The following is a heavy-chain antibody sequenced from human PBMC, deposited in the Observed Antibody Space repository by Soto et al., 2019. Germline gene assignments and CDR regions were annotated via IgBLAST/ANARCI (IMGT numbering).Heavy chain of an antibody. J-gene: IGHJ4*02. V-gene: IGHV3-30-3*01. CDR2: ISYDGSNK. D-gene: IGHD6-19*01. Sequence: PGGSLRLSYAASGFTFSSYAMHWVRQAPGKGLEWVAVISYDGSNKYYADSVKGRFTISRDNSKNTLYLQMNSLRAEDTAVYYCARDSVQWLVKYYFDYWGQGTLVTVSS. CDR1: GFTFSSYA. CDR3: ARDSVQWLVKYYFDY.